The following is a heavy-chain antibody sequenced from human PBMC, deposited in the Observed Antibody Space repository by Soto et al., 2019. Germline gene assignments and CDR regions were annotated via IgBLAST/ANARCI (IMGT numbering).Heavy chain of an antibody. CDR3: ARDNTDLGYYYMDV. Sequence: EVQLVESGGGLVKPGGSLRLSCAASGFTFSSYSMNWIRQAPGKGLEWVSSISSSSSYIYYADSVKGRFTISRDNAKNSLYLQMNSLRAEDTAVYYCARDNTDLGYYYMDVWGKGTTVTVSS. J-gene: IGHJ6*03. CDR1: GFTFSSYS. V-gene: IGHV3-21*01. CDR2: ISSSSSYI. D-gene: IGHD3-16*01.